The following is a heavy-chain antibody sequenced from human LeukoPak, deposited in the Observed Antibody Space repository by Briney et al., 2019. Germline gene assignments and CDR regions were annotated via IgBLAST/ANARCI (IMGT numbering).Heavy chain of an antibody. J-gene: IGHJ4*02. CDR3: AKDPPGYSYLLGYFDY. Sequence: QPGGSLRLSCAASGFTFSSYAMSWGRQAPGKGLEWVSAISGSGGSTYYADSVKGRFTISRDNSKNTLYLQMNSLRAEDTAIYFCAKDPPGYSYLLGYFDYWGQGTLVTVSS. D-gene: IGHD5-18*01. V-gene: IGHV3-23*01. CDR1: GFTFSSYA. CDR2: ISGSGGST.